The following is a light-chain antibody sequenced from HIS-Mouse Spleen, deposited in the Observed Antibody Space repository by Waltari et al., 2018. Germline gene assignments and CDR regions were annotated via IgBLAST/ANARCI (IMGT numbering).Light chain of an antibody. CDR2: GKN. J-gene: IGLJ3*02. V-gene: IGLV3-19*01. Sequence: SYELTQDPAVSVALGQTVRITCQRDSLRSYYASWYQQKPGQAPVLVLYGKNNRPSGIPDRFSDSSSGNTASLTITGAQAEDEADYYCNSRDSSGNHWVFGGGTKLTVL. CDR1: SLRSYY. CDR3: NSRDSSGNHWV.